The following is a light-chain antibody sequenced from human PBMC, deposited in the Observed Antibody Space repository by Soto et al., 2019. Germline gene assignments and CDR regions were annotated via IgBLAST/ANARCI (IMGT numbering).Light chain of an antibody. CDR3: QTDSSALSP. V-gene: IGKV1-27*01. J-gene: IGKJ1*01. Sequence: DIQMTQSPSSLSASVGDRVTITCRASQGISNYLAWYQPKPWKVPKLLIYAAYTLQSGVPSRFRGSGSGTDFTLTISSLQPEDVATYSCQTDSSALSPFGQGTKQEI. CDR1: QGISNY. CDR2: AAY.